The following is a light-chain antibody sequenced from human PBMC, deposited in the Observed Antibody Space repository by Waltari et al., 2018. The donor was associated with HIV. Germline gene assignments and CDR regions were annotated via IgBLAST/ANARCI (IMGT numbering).Light chain of an antibody. V-gene: IGLV1-44*01. J-gene: IGLJ2*01. Sequence: QSLLTQPPSTSGTPGQTVTISCTRSISNIGRSALNWYKQFQGVAHTLLIYDDDQRASGVSDRFSGSRSGTSASLAISEVQSEDEADYFCAAWDGTLTWSGGLSGSVIFGGGTRLTV. CDR3: AAWDGTLTWSGGLSGSVI. CDR2: DDD. CDR1: ISNIGRSA.